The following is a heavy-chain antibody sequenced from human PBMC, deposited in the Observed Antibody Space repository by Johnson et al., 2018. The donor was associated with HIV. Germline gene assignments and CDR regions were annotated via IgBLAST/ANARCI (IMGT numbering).Heavy chain of an antibody. CDR3: ARMGYYYDSATFHPFDI. J-gene: IGHJ3*02. CDR2: IFSVGGA. V-gene: IGHV3-66*01. D-gene: IGHD3-22*01. CDR1: GITVSSNY. Sequence: VQLVESGGGLVQPGGSLRLSCAASGITVSSNYMSWVRQAPGKGLEWVSVIFSVGGAYSADSVKGRFIISRDNSKNTLYLQMNRLRAEDTAVYYCARMGYYYDSATFHPFDIWGQGTMVTVSS.